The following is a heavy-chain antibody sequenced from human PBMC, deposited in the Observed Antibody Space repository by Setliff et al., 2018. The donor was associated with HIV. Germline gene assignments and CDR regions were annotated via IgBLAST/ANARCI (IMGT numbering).Heavy chain of an antibody. Sequence: SETLSLTCAVSGGSIINYFWGWIRMPPGKGLEWIGYIYYSGSTDYNPSLKSRVTISVDTSKNQVSLKLNSVTAADTAVYYCARSPGVDTNMAFDYWGQGTLVTVSS. J-gene: IGHJ4*02. V-gene: IGHV4-59*01. D-gene: IGHD5-18*01. CDR1: GGSIINYF. CDR3: ARSPGVDTNMAFDY. CDR2: IYYSGST.